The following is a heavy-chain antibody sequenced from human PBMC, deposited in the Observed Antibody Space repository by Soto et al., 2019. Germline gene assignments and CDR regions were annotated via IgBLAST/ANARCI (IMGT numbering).Heavy chain of an antibody. V-gene: IGHV1-3*01. Sequence: ASVKVSCKASGYTFTSYAMHWVRQAPGQRLEWMGWINAGNGNTKYSQKFQGRVTITRDTSASTAYLELSSLISEDTAVYYCARARVSGWYQVYYDYGMDVGGKGTTVTVSS. J-gene: IGHJ6*04. CDR1: GYTFTSYA. CDR2: INAGNGNT. CDR3: ARARVSGWYQVYYDYGMDV. D-gene: IGHD6-19*01.